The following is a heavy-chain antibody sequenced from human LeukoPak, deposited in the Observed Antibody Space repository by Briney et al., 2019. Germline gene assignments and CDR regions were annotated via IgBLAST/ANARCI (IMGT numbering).Heavy chain of an antibody. Sequence: ASVKVSCKASGYTFTSYAMHWVRQAPGQRLEWMGWINAGNGNTKYSQKFQGRVTITRDTSANTAYMELSSLRSEDTAVYYCASVASYSSGWFPFDYWGQGTLVTVSS. D-gene: IGHD6-19*01. J-gene: IGHJ4*02. V-gene: IGHV1-3*01. CDR3: ASVASYSSGWFPFDY. CDR2: INAGNGNT. CDR1: GYTFTSYA.